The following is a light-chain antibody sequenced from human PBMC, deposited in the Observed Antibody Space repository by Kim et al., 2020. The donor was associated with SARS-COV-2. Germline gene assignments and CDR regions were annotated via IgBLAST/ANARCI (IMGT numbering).Light chain of an antibody. CDR3: SSYTRSTISYV. J-gene: IGLJ1*01. V-gene: IGLV2-14*03. CDR2: DVS. Sequence: QSALTQPASVSASPGQSITISCTGTSSDVGNYNYVSWYQQHPGKAPKLIISDVSNRPSGVSNRFSGSKSGNTASLTISGLQAEDEADYYCSSYTRSTISYVFGTGTKVTVL. CDR1: SSDVGNYNY.